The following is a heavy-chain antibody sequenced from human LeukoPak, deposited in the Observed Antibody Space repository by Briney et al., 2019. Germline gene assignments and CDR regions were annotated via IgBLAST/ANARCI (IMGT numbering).Heavy chain of an antibody. CDR3: ARSRLFDF. CDR2: INPGGIGT. V-gene: IGHV1-46*04. Sequence: ASVKVSCKASGYTFTGYYIHWLRQAPGQGLEWMGMINPGGIGTSYTQKLQGRLTMTRDASTSTVYMELSSLRSEDTAIYYCARSRLFDFWGQGTLVTVSS. CDR1: GYTFTGYY. J-gene: IGHJ4*02.